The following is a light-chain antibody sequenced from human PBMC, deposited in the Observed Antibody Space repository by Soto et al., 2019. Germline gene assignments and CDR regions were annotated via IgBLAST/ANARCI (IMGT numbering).Light chain of an antibody. J-gene: IGLJ1*01. CDR1: SSDVGGYNY. CDR3: SSYTSSSTRLV. V-gene: IGLV2-14*01. CDR2: DVS. Sequence: QSVLTKPASVSGSPGQSITLSCTGTSSDVGGYNYVSWYQQHPGKAPKLMIYDVSNRPSGVSNRFSGSKSGNTASLTISGLQAEDEADYYCSSYTSSSTRLVFGTGTKVTVL.